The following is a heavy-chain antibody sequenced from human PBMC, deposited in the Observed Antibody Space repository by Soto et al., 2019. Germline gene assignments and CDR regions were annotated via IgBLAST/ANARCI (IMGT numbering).Heavy chain of an antibody. D-gene: IGHD6-19*01. J-gene: IGHJ4*02. CDR1: GDSISTSKW. CDR2: IFHSGNT. Sequence: TLYITCSFSGDSISTSKWWSCVRPSPGKGLEWIGEIFHSGNTNYNPSLMSRVTMSLDESKNQFSLRLTSVTAADTAVYYCARIYGGSAVADHGTDYWGQGTLVTVSS. CDR3: ARIYGGSAVADHGTDY. V-gene: IGHV4-4*02.